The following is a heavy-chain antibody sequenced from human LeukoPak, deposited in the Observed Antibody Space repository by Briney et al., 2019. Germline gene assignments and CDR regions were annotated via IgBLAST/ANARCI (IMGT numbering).Heavy chain of an antibody. CDR2: ISSSSSTI. CDR1: GFTFSSYS. J-gene: IGHJ4*02. Sequence: PGGSLRLSCAASGFTFSSYSMNWVRQAPGKGLEWVPYISSSSSTIYYADSVKGRFTISRDNAKNSLYLQMNSLRAEDTAVYYCVVRDHSGIHRGDYWGQGALVTVSS. V-gene: IGHV3-48*04. CDR3: VVRDHSGIHRGDY. D-gene: IGHD1-26*01.